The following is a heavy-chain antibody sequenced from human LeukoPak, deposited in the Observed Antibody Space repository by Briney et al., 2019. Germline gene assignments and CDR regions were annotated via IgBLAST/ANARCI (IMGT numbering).Heavy chain of an antibody. CDR2: IYHSGST. J-gene: IGHJ4*02. CDR1: GGSISSSNW. D-gene: IGHD6-19*01. CDR3: ARDPSGWSPFDY. V-gene: IGHV4-4*02. Sequence: SETLSLTCAVSGGSISSSNWWSWVRQPPGKGLEWIGEIYHSGSTNYNPSLKSRVIISVDKSKNQFSLKLSSVTAADTAVYYCARDPSGWSPFDYWGQGTLVTVSS.